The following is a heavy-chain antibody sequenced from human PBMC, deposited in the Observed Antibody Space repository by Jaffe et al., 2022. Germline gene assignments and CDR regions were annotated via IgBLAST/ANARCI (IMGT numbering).Heavy chain of an antibody. J-gene: IGHJ3*02. Sequence: QVQLQQWGAGLLKPSETLSLTCAVYGGSFSGYYWSWIRQPPGKGLEWIGEINHSGSTNYNPSLKSRVTISVDTSKNQFSLKLSSVTAADTAVYYCARGHAVLRYFDWLLEGDAFDIWGQGTMVTVSS. CDR1: GGSFSGYY. CDR2: INHSGST. CDR3: ARGHAVLRYFDWLLEGDAFDI. D-gene: IGHD3-9*01. V-gene: IGHV4-34*01.